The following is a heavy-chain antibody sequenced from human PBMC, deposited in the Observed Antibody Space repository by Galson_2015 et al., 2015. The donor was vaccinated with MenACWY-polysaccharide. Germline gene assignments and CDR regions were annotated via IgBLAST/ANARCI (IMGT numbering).Heavy chain of an antibody. CDR2: IYYSGST. J-gene: IGHJ5*02. V-gene: IGHV4-30-4*01. CDR3: ARDMRFGGIKGGWFDP. CDR1: GGSISSGDYY. D-gene: IGHD3-10*01. Sequence: TLSLTCTVSGGSISSGDYYWSWIRQPPGKGLEWIGYIYYSGSTYYNPSLKSRVTISVDTSKNQFSLKLSSVTAADTAVYYCARDMRFGGIKGGWFDPWGQGTLVTVSS.